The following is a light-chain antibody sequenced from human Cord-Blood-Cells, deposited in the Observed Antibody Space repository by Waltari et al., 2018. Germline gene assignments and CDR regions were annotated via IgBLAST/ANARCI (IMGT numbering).Light chain of an antibody. CDR2: AAS. CDR3: QQSYSTPT. J-gene: IGKJ1*01. V-gene: IGKV1-39*01. CDR1: QSISSY. Sequence: DIQMTQSPSSLSASVGDRVTITCRASQSISSYLNWYQQKPGKAPKLPIYAASSLQSGVPSMFSGSGSGTDFTLTISSLQPEDFATYYCQQSYSTPTFGQGTKVEIK.